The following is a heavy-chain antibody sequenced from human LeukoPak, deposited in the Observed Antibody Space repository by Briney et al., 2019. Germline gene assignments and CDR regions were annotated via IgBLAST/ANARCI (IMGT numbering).Heavy chain of an antibody. D-gene: IGHD3-10*01. J-gene: IGHJ4*02. CDR3: ATQQWIGTFHY. V-gene: IGHV4-61*01. CDR2: VSYTGIP. Sequence: PSETLSLTCTVSGGSVTSTNYYWSWIRQPPGEGWQWIGYVSYTGIPTYNPSLKSRVTISLDTSKIQFSLQLSSVTAADTAVYYCATQQWIGTFHYWGQGALVTVSS. CDR1: GGSVTSTNYY.